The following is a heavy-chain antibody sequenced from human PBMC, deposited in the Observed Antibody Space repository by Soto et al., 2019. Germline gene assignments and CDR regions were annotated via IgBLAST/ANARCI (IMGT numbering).Heavy chain of an antibody. CDR3: ARGGVYCSGGSCYSAEYFQH. J-gene: IGHJ1*01. CDR1: GGTFSSYA. V-gene: IGHV1-69*06. D-gene: IGHD2-15*01. CDR2: IIPIFGTA. Sequence: QVQLVQSGAEVKKPGSSVKVSCKASGGTFSSYAISWVRQAPGQGLEWMGGIIPIFGTANYAQKFQGRVTITADKPTSTAYMELSSLRSEDTAVYYCARGGVYCSGGSCYSAEYFQHWGQGTLVTVSS.